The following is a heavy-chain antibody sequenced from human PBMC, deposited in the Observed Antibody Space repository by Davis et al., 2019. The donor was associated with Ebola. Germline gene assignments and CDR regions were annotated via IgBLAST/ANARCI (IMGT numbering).Heavy chain of an antibody. CDR1: GYTFISYG. D-gene: IGHD3-3*02. CDR2: INPHNGNT. J-gene: IGHJ4*02. Sequence: ASVQVSCKASGYTFISYGISWVRQAPGQGLEWVGWINPHNGNTNYAQNVQGRVTMTTDTSTSTAYMEVGSLRSDDTAVYYCARERISWGQGTLVTVSS. CDR3: ARERIS. V-gene: IGHV1-18*01.